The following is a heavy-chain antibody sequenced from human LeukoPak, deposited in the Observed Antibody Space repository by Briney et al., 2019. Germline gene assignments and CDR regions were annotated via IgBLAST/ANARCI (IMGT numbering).Heavy chain of an antibody. D-gene: IGHD6-19*01. J-gene: IGHJ4*02. CDR1: GYTFTSYA. Sequence: GASVKASCKASGYTFTSYAMNWVRQAPGQGLEWMGWINTNTGNPTYAQGFTGRFVFSLDTSVSTAYLQISGLKAEDTAVYYCARVLGNTGGWVHFDYWGQGTLVTVSS. CDR3: ARVLGNTGGWVHFDY. V-gene: IGHV7-4-1*02. CDR2: INTNTGNP.